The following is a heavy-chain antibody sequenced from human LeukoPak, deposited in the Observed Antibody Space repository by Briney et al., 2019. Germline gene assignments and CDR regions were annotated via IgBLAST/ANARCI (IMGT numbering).Heavy chain of an antibody. CDR3: ARNRAYGDEYRFDY. V-gene: IGHV1-69*01. J-gene: IGHJ4*02. CDR2: IIPIFGTA. Sequence: GSSVKVSCKASGGTFTSYAISWVRQAPGQGLEWMGGIIPIFGTANYAQKFQGRVTITADESTSTAYMELSSLRSEDTAVYHCARNRAYGDEYRFDYWGQGTLVTVSS. D-gene: IGHD4-17*01. CDR1: GGTFTSYA.